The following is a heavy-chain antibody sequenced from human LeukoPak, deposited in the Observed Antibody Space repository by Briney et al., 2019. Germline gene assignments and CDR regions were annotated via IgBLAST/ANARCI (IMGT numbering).Heavy chain of an antibody. Sequence: ASVKVSCKASGGTFSSYAISWVRQAPAQGLEWMGWISTSKGNTRYSEKFQGRVTMTTDTSTGTAYMELRSLRSDDTAVFYCARDPPGRDNGLDVWGKGTTVLVSS. CDR1: GGTFSSYA. CDR3: ARDPPGRDNGLDV. J-gene: IGHJ6*04. CDR2: ISTSKGNT. V-gene: IGHV1-18*01. D-gene: IGHD5-24*01.